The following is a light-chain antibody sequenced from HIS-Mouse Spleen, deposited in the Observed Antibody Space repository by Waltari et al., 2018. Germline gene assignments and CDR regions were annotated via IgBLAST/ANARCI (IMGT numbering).Light chain of an antibody. CDR1: SPNIGSTY. CDR3: AAWDDSLSGPV. J-gene: IGLJ3*02. CDR2: RNN. Sequence: QSVLTQPPSASGTPWQRVTISCSGSSPNIGSTYVFWYQQLPGTAPKLLIYRNNQRPSGVPDRFSGSKSGTSASLAISGLRSEDAADYYCAAWDDSLSGPVFGGGTKLTVL. V-gene: IGLV1-47*01.